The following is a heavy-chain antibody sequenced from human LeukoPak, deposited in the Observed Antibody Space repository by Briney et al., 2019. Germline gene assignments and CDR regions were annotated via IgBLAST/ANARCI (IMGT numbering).Heavy chain of an antibody. CDR1: GFTFSSYW. CDR3: ARVASSGYYYLSDY. Sequence: AGGSLRLSCAASGFTFSSYWMNWVRQAPGKGLEWVANIKQDGSERYYVDSVKGRFTISRDNAKNSLYLQMNSLRAEDTAVYYCARVASSGYYYLSDYWGQGTQVTVSS. CDR2: IKQDGSER. V-gene: IGHV3-7*01. J-gene: IGHJ4*02. D-gene: IGHD3-22*01.